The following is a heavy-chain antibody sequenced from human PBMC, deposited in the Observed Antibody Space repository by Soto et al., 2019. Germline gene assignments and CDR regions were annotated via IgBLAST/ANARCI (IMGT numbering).Heavy chain of an antibody. V-gene: IGHV1-3*01. J-gene: IGHJ4*02. D-gene: IGHD3-3*01. CDR1: GYTFTSYA. Sequence: QVQLVQSGAEVKKPGASVKVSCKASGYTFTSYAMHWVRQAPGQRLEWMGWINAGNGNTKYSQKFQGRVTITRNTPASTAYMELSSLRSEDTAVYYCARGERITIFGVVTAHRRFDYWGQGTLVTVSS. CDR3: ARGERITIFGVVTAHRRFDY. CDR2: INAGNGNT.